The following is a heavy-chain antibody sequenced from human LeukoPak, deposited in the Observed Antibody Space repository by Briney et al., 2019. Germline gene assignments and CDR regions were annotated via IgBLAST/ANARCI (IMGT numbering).Heavy chain of an antibody. D-gene: IGHD2-8*02. CDR1: GGSFSGYY. CDR2: INHSGST. V-gene: IGHV4-34*01. J-gene: IGHJ4*02. CDR3: ARGWWRLGDY. Sequence: KPSETLSLTCAVYGGSFSGYYWSWIRQPPGKGLEWIGEINHSGSTNYNPSLKSRVTISVDTSKNQFSLKLSSVTAADTAVYYCARGWWRLGDYWGQGTLVTVSS.